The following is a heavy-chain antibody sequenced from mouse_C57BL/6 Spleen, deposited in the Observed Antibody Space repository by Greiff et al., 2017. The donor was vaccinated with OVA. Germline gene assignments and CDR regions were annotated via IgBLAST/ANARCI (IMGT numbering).Heavy chain of an antibody. CDR3: TGSYYSNGFAY. CDR1: GFTFSNYW. V-gene: IGHV6-3*01. J-gene: IGHJ3*01. CDR2: IRLKSDNYAT. D-gene: IGHD2-5*01. Sequence: EVKLMESGGGLVQPGGSMKLSCVASGFTFSNYWMNWVRQSPEKGLEWVAQIRLKSDNYATHYAESVKGRFTISRDDSKSSVYLQMNNLRAEDTGIYYCTGSYYSNGFAYWGQGTLVTVSA.